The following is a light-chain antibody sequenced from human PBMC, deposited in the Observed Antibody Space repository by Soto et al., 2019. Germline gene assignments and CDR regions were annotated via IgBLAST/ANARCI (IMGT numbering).Light chain of an antibody. CDR1: SSDVGGYNY. CDR3: SSYAGSNNVV. Sequence: QSALSQPPSASGSPGQSVTISCTGTSSDVGGYNYVSWYQHHPGKAPKLIIYEVSKRPSGVPDRFSGSKSGNTASLTVSGLQSEDDSDYYCSSYAGSNNVVFGGGTQLTVL. J-gene: IGLJ7*01. V-gene: IGLV2-8*01. CDR2: EVS.